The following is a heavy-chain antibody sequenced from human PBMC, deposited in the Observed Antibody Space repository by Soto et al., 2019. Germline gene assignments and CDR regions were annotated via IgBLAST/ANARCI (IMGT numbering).Heavy chain of an antibody. Sequence: SETLSLTCTVSGGSISSYYWSWIRQPPGKGLEWIGYIYYSGSTNYNPSLKSRVTISVDTSKNQFSLRLSSVTAADTAVYYCARDLAFIAAAGDYYYYYGMDVWGQGTTVTVSS. CDR3: ARDLAFIAAAGDYYYYYGMDV. V-gene: IGHV4-59*01. J-gene: IGHJ6*02. CDR2: IYYSGST. CDR1: GGSISSYY. D-gene: IGHD6-13*01.